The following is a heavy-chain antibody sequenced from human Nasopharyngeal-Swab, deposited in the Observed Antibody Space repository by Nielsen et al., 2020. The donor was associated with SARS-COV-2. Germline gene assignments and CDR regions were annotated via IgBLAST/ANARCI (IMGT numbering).Heavy chain of an antibody. CDR2: ISWNSGSI. CDR3: ARDDYYDSSGYLRGPFYYYMDV. CDR1: GFTFDDYA. Sequence: SLKISCAASGFTFDDYAMHWVRQAPGKGLEWVSGISWNSGSIGYADSVKGRFTISRDNAKNSLYLQMHSLRAEDTAVYYCARDDYYDSSGYLRGPFYYYMDVWGKGTTVTVSS. V-gene: IGHV3-9*01. D-gene: IGHD3-22*01. J-gene: IGHJ6*03.